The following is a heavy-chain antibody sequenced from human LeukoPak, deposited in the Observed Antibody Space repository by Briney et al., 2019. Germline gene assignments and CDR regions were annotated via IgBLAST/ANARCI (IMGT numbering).Heavy chain of an antibody. CDR3: AKGENYYGSGSYLDY. V-gene: IGHV3-23*01. J-gene: IGHJ4*02. D-gene: IGHD3-10*01. CDR2: LSGSGGST. CDR1: GFTFSSYA. Sequence: GGSLRLSCAASGFTFSSYAMSWVRQAPGKGLEWVSALSGSGGSTYYADSVKGRFTISRDNSKNTLYLQMNSLRAEDTAVYYCAKGENYYGSGSYLDYWGQGTLVTVSS.